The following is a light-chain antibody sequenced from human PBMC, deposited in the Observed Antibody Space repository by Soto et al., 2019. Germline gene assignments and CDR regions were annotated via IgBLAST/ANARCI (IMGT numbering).Light chain of an antibody. CDR3: QQYGSYPRT. Sequence: DIQITQSSSPLSASVGDGVTTTCRASETITTSLAWYQQQPGTAPKVLIYDASTLESGVPSRFSGSGSGTECTLTISSLQPADFATYYCQQYGSYPRTFGQGTKVDI. CDR1: ETITTS. J-gene: IGKJ1*01. V-gene: IGKV1-5*01. CDR2: DAS.